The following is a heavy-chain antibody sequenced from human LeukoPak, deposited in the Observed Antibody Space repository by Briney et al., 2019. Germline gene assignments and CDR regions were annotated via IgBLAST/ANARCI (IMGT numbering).Heavy chain of an antibody. CDR3: AKKSPGPYYAPPEY. J-gene: IGHJ4*02. CDR1: GFTFSTYY. CDR2: ISYDGSHI. Sequence: GGSLRLSCAASGFTFSTYYMNWVRQAPGKGLEWVAVISYDGSHIFYADPVKGRFTISRDNSKNTLYLQMNSLRAEDTAVYYCAKKSPGPYYAPPEYWGQGTLVTVSS. D-gene: IGHD3-10*01. V-gene: IGHV3-30*18.